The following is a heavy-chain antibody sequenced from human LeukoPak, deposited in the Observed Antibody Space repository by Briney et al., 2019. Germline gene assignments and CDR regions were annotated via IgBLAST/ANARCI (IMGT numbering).Heavy chain of an antibody. Sequence: ASVKVSCKVSGYTLTELSMHWVRQAPGKGLEWMGGFDPEDGETIYAQKFQGRVTMTEDTSTDTAYMELSSLRSDDTAVYYCARDSSGYYRPHRLFDYWGQGTLVTVSS. CDR3: ARDSSGYYRPHRLFDY. D-gene: IGHD3-22*01. V-gene: IGHV1-24*01. J-gene: IGHJ4*02. CDR2: FDPEDGET. CDR1: GYTLTELS.